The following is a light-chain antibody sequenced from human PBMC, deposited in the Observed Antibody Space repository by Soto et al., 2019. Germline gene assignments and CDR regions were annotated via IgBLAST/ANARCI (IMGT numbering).Light chain of an antibody. CDR3: CSDAGSGIYV. J-gene: IGLJ1*01. CDR1: SGDVGRYDF. CDR2: EVT. V-gene: IGLV2-23*02. Sequence: QPASVSGSPGQSITISCTGTSGDVGRYDFVSWYQQHPGKVPKVLINEVTKRPSGVSNRFSGSKSGNTAFLTISGLQAEDEADYYCCSDAGSGIYVFGTGTKLTVL.